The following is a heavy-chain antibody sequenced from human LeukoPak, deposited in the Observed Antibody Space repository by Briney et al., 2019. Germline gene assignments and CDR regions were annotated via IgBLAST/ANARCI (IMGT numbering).Heavy chain of an antibody. CDR3: ARGNSSGYYASHDAFDI. Sequence: SETLSLTCTVSGGSISSYYWSWIRQPPGKGLEWIGYIYYSGSTNYNPSLKSRVTISVDTSKNQFSLKLSSVTAADTAVYYCARGNSSGYYASHDAFDIWGQGTMVTVSS. CDR2: IYYSGST. V-gene: IGHV4-59*01. CDR1: GGSISSYY. D-gene: IGHD3-22*01. J-gene: IGHJ3*02.